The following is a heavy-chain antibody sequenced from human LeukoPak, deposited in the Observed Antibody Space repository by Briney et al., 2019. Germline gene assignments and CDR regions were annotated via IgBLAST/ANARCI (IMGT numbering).Heavy chain of an antibody. Sequence: PSETLSLTCTVSGGSISSGGYYWSWIRQHPGKGLEWIGYIYYSGSTNYNPSLKSRVTISVDTSKNQFSLKLSSVTAADTAVYYCARGGYSYGYSFDYWGQGTLVTVSS. J-gene: IGHJ4*02. D-gene: IGHD5-18*01. V-gene: IGHV4-61*08. CDR2: IYYSGST. CDR3: ARGGYSYGYSFDY. CDR1: GGSISSGGYY.